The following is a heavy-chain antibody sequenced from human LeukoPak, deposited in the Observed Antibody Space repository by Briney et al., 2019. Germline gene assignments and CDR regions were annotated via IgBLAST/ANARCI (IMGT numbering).Heavy chain of an antibody. CDR2: INTDGSST. V-gene: IGHV3-74*01. CDR3: ARGRAYYYDSSGYYSEGHAFDI. Sequence: GGSLRLSCAASGFTFRSHWMHWVRQAPGKGLVWVSRINTDGSSTNYADSVKGRFTISRDNSKNTLYLQMNSLRAEDTAVYYCARGRAYYYDSSGYYSEGHAFDIWGQGTMVTVSS. J-gene: IGHJ3*02. CDR1: GFTFRSHW. D-gene: IGHD3-22*01.